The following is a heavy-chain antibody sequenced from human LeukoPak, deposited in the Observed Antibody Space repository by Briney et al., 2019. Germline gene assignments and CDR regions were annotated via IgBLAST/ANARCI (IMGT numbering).Heavy chain of an antibody. CDR2: IFPIFGTA. CDR3: AREGTTTVTTLFNPPRQKCCYYYYGMDV. D-gene: IGHD4-17*01. Sequence: SVKVSCKASGGTFSSYAISWVRQAPGQGLEWMGGIFPIFGTASYAQKFQGRVTITADESTSTAYMELSSLRSEDTAVYYCAREGTTTVTTLFNPPRQKCCYYYYGMDVWGQGTTVTVSS. CDR1: GGTFSSYA. V-gene: IGHV1-69*13. J-gene: IGHJ6*02.